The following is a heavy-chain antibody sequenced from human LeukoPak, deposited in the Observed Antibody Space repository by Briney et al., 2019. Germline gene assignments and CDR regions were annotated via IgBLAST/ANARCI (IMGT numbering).Heavy chain of an antibody. CDR2: FYHSGST. Sequence: SETLSLTCSVSGYSITSGYYWGWIRQPPGKGLQWIGSFYHSGSTYYNPSLKSLVTIVVDTSNNQFSLKLRSLTAADTAVYCCARVLPPFWSGLDYWGQGTLVTVSS. J-gene: IGHJ4*02. CDR1: GYSITSGYY. V-gene: IGHV4-38-2*02. D-gene: IGHD3-3*01. CDR3: ARVLPPFWSGLDY.